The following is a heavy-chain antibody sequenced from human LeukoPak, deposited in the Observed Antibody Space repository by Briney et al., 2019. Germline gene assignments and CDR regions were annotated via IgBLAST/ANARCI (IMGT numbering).Heavy chain of an antibody. CDR3: ARALGLAKDYFDY. D-gene: IGHD2-21*01. CDR2: IFSRGSA. V-gene: IGHV4-61*02. CDR1: GDSISSGRYC. Sequence: SQTLSLTCSVSGDSISSGRYCWNWIRQPAGKGLEWIGRIFSRGSANYNPSLKSRVTMSVDTSKNQLSLQLNSVTGADTAVYYCARALGLAKDYFDYWGQGTLVTVSS. J-gene: IGHJ4*02.